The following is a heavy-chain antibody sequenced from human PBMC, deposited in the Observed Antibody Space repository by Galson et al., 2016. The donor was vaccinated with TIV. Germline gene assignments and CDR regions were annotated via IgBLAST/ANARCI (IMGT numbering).Heavy chain of an antibody. D-gene: IGHD1-7*01. CDR1: GFTFSSYW. CDR3: ARNNWNYEGAFDI. V-gene: IGHV3-7*01. J-gene: IGHJ3*02. CDR2: IKQDGSEK. Sequence: SLRLSCAASGFTFSSYWLSWVRQAPGKGLEWVANIKQDGSEKHYVDSVKGRFTISRDNAKNSLYLQMNSLRAEDTDVYYCARNNWNYEGAFDIWGQGTMVTVSS.